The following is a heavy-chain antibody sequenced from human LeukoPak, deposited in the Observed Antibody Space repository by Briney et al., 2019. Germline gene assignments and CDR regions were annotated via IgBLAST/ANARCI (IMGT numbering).Heavy chain of an antibody. Sequence: PGGSLRLSCAASGFTFSSYSMNGVRQAPGKGLEGVSSISSSSSYIYYADSVKGRFTISRDNAKNSLYLQMNSLRAEDTAVYYCARDRIAAYNWFDPWGQGTLVTVSS. CDR1: GFTFSSYS. V-gene: IGHV3-21*01. CDR2: ISSSSSYI. J-gene: IGHJ5*02. D-gene: IGHD6-13*01. CDR3: ARDRIAAYNWFDP.